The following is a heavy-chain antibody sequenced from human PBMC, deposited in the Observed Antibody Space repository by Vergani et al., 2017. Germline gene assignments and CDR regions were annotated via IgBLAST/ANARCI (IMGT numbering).Heavy chain of an antibody. V-gene: IGHV4-31*03. CDR2: IYYSGST. Sequence: QVQLQESGPGLVKPSQTLSLTCTVSGGSISSGGYYWSWIRQHPGKGLEWIGYIYYSGSTYYNPSLKSRVTISVDTSKNQFSLKLSSVTAADTAVYYCATTSLMVYATYYYGMDVWGQGTTVTVSS. J-gene: IGHJ6*02. D-gene: IGHD2-8*01. CDR3: ATTSLMVYATYYYGMDV. CDR1: GGSISSGGYY.